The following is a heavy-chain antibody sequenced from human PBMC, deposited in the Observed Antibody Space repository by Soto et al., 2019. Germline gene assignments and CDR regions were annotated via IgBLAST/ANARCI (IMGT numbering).Heavy chain of an antibody. D-gene: IGHD2-2*02. CDR2: IIPIFGTA. CDR3: ARGAGYCSSTSCYTPDYYYGMDV. J-gene: IGHJ6*02. Sequence: VASVKVSCKASGGTFSSYAISWVRQAPGQGLEWMGGIIPIFGTANYAQKFQGRVTITADESTSTAYMELSSLRSEDTAVYYCARGAGYCSSTSCYTPDYYYGMDVWGQGTTVTVSS. V-gene: IGHV1-69*13. CDR1: GGTFSSYA.